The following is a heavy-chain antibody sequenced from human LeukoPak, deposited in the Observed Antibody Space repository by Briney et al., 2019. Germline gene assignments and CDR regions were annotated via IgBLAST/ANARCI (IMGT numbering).Heavy chain of an antibody. J-gene: IGHJ3*02. D-gene: IGHD2-2*01. Sequence: GGSLRLSCAASGFTFSTSCMSWVRQAPGKGLKCLADINQDGSEKYYVDSVKGRFTISRGNAKNSLFLQMNSLRAEDTALYYCARDIVVVPAGDAFDIWGQGTMVTVSS. V-gene: IGHV3-7*03. CDR1: GFTFSTSC. CDR2: INQDGSEK. CDR3: ARDIVVVPAGDAFDI.